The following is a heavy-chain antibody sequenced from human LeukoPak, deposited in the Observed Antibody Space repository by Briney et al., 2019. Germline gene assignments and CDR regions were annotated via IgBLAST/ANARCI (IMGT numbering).Heavy chain of an antibody. CDR2: IYHSGST. V-gene: IGHV4-30-2*01. D-gene: IGHD6-6*01. CDR1: GGSISSGGYY. CDR3: ARDRTLAARRVDYYYYMDV. J-gene: IGHJ6*03. Sequence: SQTLSLTCTVSGGSISSGGYYWSWIRQPPGKGLEWIGYIYHSGSTYYNPSLKSRVTISVDRSKNQFSLKLSSVTAADTAVYYCARDRTLAARRVDYYYYMDVWGKGTTVTVSS.